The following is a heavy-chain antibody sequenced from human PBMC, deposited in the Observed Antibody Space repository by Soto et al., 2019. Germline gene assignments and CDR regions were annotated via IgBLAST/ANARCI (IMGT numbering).Heavy chain of an antibody. Sequence: QVQLQESGPGLVKPSQTLSLTCTVSGGSISSGGYYWSWIRQHPGKGLEWIGYIYYSGSTYYNPSLKSRVTISVDTSKIQFSLKLSSVTAADTAVYYWARTTTTVTVGAFDIWGQGTMVTVSS. CDR1: GGSISSGGYY. CDR3: ARTTTTVTVGAFDI. CDR2: IYYSGST. D-gene: IGHD4-4*01. V-gene: IGHV4-31*03. J-gene: IGHJ3*02.